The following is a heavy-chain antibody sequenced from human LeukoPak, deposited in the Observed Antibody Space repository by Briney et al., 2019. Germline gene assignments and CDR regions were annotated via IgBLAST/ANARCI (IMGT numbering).Heavy chain of an antibody. D-gene: IGHD2-21*02. CDR2: IKQDGSEK. V-gene: IGHV3-7*01. CDR1: GFTFSSYW. Sequence: GGSLRLSCAASGFTFSSYWMSWVRQAPGKGLEWVANIKQDGSEKYYVDSVKGRFTISRDNAKNSLYLQMNSLRAEDTAVYYWGREGSDWNYYYYREVWGKGTTVTISS. CDR3: GREGSDWNYYYYREV. J-gene: IGHJ6*03.